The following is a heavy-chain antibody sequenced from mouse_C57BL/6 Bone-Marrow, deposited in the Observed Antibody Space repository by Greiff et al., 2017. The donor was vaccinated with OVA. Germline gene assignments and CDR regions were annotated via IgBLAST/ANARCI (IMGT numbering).Heavy chain of an antibody. J-gene: IGHJ2*01. CDR1: GYTFTDYD. Sequence: VQLQQSGAELVRPGASVTLSCKASGYTFTDYDMHWVKQTPVHGLEWIGAIDPETGGTAYNQKFKGKAIMTADKSSSTAYMELRSLTSEDSAVYYCTRSYSNYGDVDYCGQGTTLTVSS. CDR3: TRSYSNYGDVDY. CDR2: IDPETGGT. V-gene: IGHV1-15*01. D-gene: IGHD2-5*01.